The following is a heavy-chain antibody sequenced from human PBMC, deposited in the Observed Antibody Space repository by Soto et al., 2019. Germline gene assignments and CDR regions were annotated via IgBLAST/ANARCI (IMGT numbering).Heavy chain of an antibody. J-gene: IGHJ6*02. CDR1: GGSITSSFY. Sequence: QLQLQESGPGLVKPSETLSLSCTVSGGSITSSFYWGWIRQPPGKGLEWIGSIYGTGNTYYNPSLKGRVPISADTSKNQFSLNLISVTAADTAVYYCRSSSRYSKDVWGQGATVTVSS. CDR3: RSSSRYSKDV. D-gene: IGHD6-13*01. V-gene: IGHV4-39*01. CDR2: IYGTGNT.